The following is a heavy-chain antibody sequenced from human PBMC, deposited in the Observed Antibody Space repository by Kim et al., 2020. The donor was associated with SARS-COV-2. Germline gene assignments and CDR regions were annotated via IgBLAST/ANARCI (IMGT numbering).Heavy chain of an antibody. V-gene: IGHV3-21*01. CDR2: ISSSSSYI. CDR1: GFTFSSYS. D-gene: IGHD1-26*01. CDR3: ARVPERWAEYYFDY. Sequence: GGSLRLSCAASGFTFSSYSMNWVRQAPGKGLEWVSSISSSSSYIYYADSVRGRFTISRDNAQNSLYLQMNSLRAEDTAVYYCARVPERWAEYYFDYWGQGDLVTVSP. J-gene: IGHJ4*02.